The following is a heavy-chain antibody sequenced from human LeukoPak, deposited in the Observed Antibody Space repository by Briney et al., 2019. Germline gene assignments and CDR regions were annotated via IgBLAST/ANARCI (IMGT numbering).Heavy chain of an antibody. Sequence: ASVKVSCKASGYTFTSYGISWVRQTPGQGLEWMGYIITYNGNTNYAQKLQGRVTMTTDTSTSTAYMELRSLRSDDTAVYYCARVLRYCSGGNCYSGGLGYMDVWGKGTTVTISS. J-gene: IGHJ6*03. D-gene: IGHD2-15*01. CDR3: ARVLRYCSGGNCYSGGLGYMDV. CDR1: GYTFTSYG. V-gene: IGHV1-18*01. CDR2: IITYNGNT.